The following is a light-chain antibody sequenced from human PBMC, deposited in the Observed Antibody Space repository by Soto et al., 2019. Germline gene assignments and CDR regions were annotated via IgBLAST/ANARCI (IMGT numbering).Light chain of an antibody. Sequence: DIQMTQSPSSLSASVGDSVTITCRASQAINTFLAWFQQKPGEAPKSLIYAASTLHSGVPSKFSGTGSGTHFTLTISRLQPEDFATYYCQQYITYPITFGQGTRLEIK. J-gene: IGKJ5*01. CDR3: QQYITYPIT. V-gene: IGKV1-16*02. CDR1: QAINTF. CDR2: AAS.